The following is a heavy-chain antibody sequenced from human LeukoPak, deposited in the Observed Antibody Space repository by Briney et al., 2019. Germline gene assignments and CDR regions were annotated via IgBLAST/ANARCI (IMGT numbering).Heavy chain of an antibody. V-gene: IGHV3-48*03. CDR3: ARGLSSSFFYGMDV. CDR1: GFTFSSYE. D-gene: IGHD2-2*01. Sequence: GGSLRLSCAASGFTFSSYEMNWVRQAPGKGLEWVSYISSSGSTIFYTDSVKGRFTISRDNAKNSLYLQMNSLRAGDTAVYYCARGLSSSFFYGMDVWGQGTTVTVSS. J-gene: IGHJ6*02. CDR2: ISSSGSTI.